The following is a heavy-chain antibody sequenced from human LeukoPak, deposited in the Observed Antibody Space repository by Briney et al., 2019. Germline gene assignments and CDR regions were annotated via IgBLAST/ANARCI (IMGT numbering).Heavy chain of an antibody. CDR3: ARDPNSYFYGLDV. CDR2: VSSSGGAT. J-gene: IGHJ6*02. Sequence: GGSLRLSCAASRLTLRTYEITWVRQAPGKGVERISLVSSSGGATFYADSVKGRFTVSRDNAENSVYLQMNSLRAEDSAIYYCARDPNSYFYGLDVWGQGTTVTVSS. V-gene: IGHV3-48*03. CDR1: RLTLRTYE.